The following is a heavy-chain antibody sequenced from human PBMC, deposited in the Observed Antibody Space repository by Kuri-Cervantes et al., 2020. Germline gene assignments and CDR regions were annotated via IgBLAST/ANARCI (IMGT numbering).Heavy chain of an antibody. CDR1: GDSVSSKSVA. J-gene: IGHJ3*02. CDR3: ARGSLNAFDI. Sequence: SETLSLTCAISGDSVSSKSVAWNWIRQSPSRGLEWLGRTYYRSKWRNDYAESVKSRITINPDTCRNQFSLQLNSMTPEDTAIYYCARGSLNAFDIWGQGTKVTVSS. CDR2: TYYRSKWRN. V-gene: IGHV6-1*01. D-gene: IGHD5/OR15-5a*01.